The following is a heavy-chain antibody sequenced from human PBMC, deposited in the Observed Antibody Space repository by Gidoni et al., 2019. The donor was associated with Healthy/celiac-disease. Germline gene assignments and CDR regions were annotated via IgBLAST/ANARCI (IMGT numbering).Heavy chain of an antibody. V-gene: IGHV3-23*01. CDR1: GFTFSNSG. D-gene: IGHD1-26*01. Sequence: VQLLESGGGLVQPGGSLILSCAASGFTFSNSGMPGVRQAPGKGLEWVASIGESGGTTYYADAVKGRFIVSRDNSKNTLYLKMNSLRAEDTAVYSCAKLYSSVTDFWGQGTLVTVAS. CDR2: IGESGGTT. J-gene: IGHJ4*02. CDR3: AKLYSSVTDF.